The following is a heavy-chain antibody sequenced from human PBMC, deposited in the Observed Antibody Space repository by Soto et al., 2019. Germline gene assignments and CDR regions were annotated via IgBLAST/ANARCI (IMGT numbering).Heavy chain of an antibody. J-gene: IGHJ6*02. V-gene: IGHV2-5*02. Sequence: QITLKESGPTLVRPTQTLTLTCTFSGFSHSTSGVGVGWIRQPPGKALEWLALIYWDDDKRYSPSLKSRLTITKDTSKNQVVLTMTNMDPVDTATYYCAHSRCGGDCLQSYSSHYYYGMDVWGQGTTVTVSS. CDR1: GFSHSTSGVG. CDR3: AHSRCGGDCLQSYSSHYYYGMDV. CDR2: IYWDDDK. D-gene: IGHD2-21*02.